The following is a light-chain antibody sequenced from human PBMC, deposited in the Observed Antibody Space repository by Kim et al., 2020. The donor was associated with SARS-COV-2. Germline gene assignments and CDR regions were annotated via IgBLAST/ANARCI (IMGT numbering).Light chain of an antibody. J-gene: IGLJ1*01. CDR1: SSVIDAYNY. CDR3: SSYAGSKTV. Sequence: PGQAGVISCTGTSSVIDAYNYVSWYQQHPGKAPNLMIFEINKRPSGVSVRFSGSKSGNTASLTVSGLQAEDDADYYCSSYAGSKTVFGTGTKVTVL. V-gene: IGLV2-8*01. CDR2: EIN.